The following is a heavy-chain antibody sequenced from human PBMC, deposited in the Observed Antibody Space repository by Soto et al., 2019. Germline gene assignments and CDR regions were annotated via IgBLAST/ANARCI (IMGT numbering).Heavy chain of an antibody. D-gene: IGHD5-12*01. CDR3: ARHLMARLGFWYFDL. CDR2: IYYTGST. Sequence: SETLSLTCIVSGGSISSSSYYWGWIRQPPGKGLEWIGSIYYTGSTFYNPSLKSRVTISVDTSKNQFSLKLRSVTAADTAVYYCARHLMARLGFWYFDLCGRGPLVTVSS. V-gene: IGHV4-39*01. CDR1: GGSISSSSYY. J-gene: IGHJ2*01.